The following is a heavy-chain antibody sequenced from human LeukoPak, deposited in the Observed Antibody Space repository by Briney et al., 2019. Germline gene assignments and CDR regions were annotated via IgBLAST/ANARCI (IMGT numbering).Heavy chain of an antibody. V-gene: IGHV4-31*03. CDR2: IYYSGST. Sequence: SETLSLTCTVSGGSISSGGYYWSWIRQHPGKGLEWIGYIYYSGSTYYNPSLKSRVTISVDTSKNQFSLKLSSVTAADTAVYYCARYVRGLRAFDIWGQGTMVTVSS. CDR1: GGSISSGGYY. J-gene: IGHJ3*02. D-gene: IGHD3-10*02. CDR3: ARYVRGLRAFDI.